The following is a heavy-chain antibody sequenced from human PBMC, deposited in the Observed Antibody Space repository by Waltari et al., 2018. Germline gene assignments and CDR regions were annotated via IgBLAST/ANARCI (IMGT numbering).Heavy chain of an antibody. CDR3: ARVQGATTPWYYYYYYMDV. Sequence: QVQLQESGPGLVKPSETLSLTCTVSGYSISSGSYWGWIRQPPGRGLEWIGSIYHSGSTYYNPSLKSRVTISVDTSKNQFSLKLSSVTAADTAVYYCARVQGATTPWYYYYYYMDVWGKGTTVTVSS. J-gene: IGHJ6*03. CDR2: IYHSGST. V-gene: IGHV4-38-2*02. D-gene: IGHD1-26*01. CDR1: GYSISSGSY.